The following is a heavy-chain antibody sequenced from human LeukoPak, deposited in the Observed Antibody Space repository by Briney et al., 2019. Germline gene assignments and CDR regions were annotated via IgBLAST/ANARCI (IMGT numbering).Heavy chain of an antibody. CDR2: IYWNDDN. V-gene: IGHV2-5*01. CDR3: THGSGWMSDF. D-gene: IGHD6-19*01. Sequence: ESGPTLVKPTQTLTLTCTFSGFSLSSSAVGVNWIRRPPGKALEWLALIYWNDDNHYSPSLRSRLTITKDTSKNQVVLTMTNMDPVDTATYYCTHGSGWMSDFWGQGIPVTVSS. J-gene: IGHJ4*02. CDR1: GFSLSSSAVG.